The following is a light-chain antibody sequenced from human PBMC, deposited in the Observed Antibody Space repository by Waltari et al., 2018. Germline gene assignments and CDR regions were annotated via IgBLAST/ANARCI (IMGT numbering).Light chain of an antibody. CDR3: MQATNWPLT. Sequence: DVVMTQSPLSLPVYLGQPASISCRSSQSLVHTDGHTYLNWFQQRPGQSPRRLIYKVSNRDSGVPDRFSGSGSDTAFTLKISRVEAEDVGIYYCMQATNWPLTFGQGTKVEIQ. J-gene: IGKJ1*01. CDR1: QSLVHTDGHTY. V-gene: IGKV2-30*02. CDR2: KVS.